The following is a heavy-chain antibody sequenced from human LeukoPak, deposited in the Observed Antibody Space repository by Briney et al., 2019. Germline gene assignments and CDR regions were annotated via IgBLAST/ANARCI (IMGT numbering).Heavy chain of an antibody. V-gene: IGHV1-69*04. CDR1: GGTFSSYA. Sequence: TSVKVSCKASGGTFSSYAISWVRQAPGQGLEWMGRIIPILGIANYAQKFQGRVTITADKSTSTAYMELSSLRSEDTAVYYCATGAYGGNPDPSYWGQGTPVTVSS. CDR3: ATGAYGGNPDPSY. D-gene: IGHD4-23*01. CDR2: IIPILGIA. J-gene: IGHJ4*02.